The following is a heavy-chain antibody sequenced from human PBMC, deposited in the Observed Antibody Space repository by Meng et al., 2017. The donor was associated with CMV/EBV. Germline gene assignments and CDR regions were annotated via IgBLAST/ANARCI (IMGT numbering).Heavy chain of an antibody. Sequence: SVKVSCKASGGTFSSYAISWVRQAPGQGLEWMGGIIPIFGTANYAQKFRGRVTITTDESTSTAYMELSSLRSEDTAVYYCARVRNSKTYDFWSSKNVGPMDVWGQGTTVTVSS. CDR1: GGTFSSYA. CDR3: ARVRNSKTYDFWSSKNVGPMDV. J-gene: IGHJ6*02. V-gene: IGHV1-69*05. CDR2: IIPIFGTA. D-gene: IGHD3-3*01.